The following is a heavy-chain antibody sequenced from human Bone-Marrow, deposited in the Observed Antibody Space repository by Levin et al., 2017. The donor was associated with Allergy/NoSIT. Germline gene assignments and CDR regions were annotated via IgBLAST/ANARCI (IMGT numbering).Heavy chain of an antibody. Sequence: SETLSLTCAVYGGSFSGYYWSWIRQPPGKGLEWIGEINHSGSTNYNPSFKSRVTISVDTSKNQFSLKLSSVTAADTAVDYCARGRYYFDYWGQGTLVTVAS. CDR3: ARGRYYFDY. V-gene: IGHV4-34*01. CDR2: INHSGST. J-gene: IGHJ4*02. CDR1: GGSFSGYY.